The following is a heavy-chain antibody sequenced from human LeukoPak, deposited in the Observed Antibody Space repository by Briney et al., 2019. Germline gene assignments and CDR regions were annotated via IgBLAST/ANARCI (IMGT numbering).Heavy chain of an antibody. CDR2: IGGSGDNK. J-gene: IGHJ4*02. CDR1: GFSFSTYA. V-gene: IGHV3-23*01. CDR3: AKVGPSGELSFSDY. D-gene: IGHD3-10*01. Sequence: GGSLRLSCAASGFSFSTYAMKWVRQAPGRGLEWVSTIGGSGDNKYYADSVKGRFTISRENSKNTLSLQMNSLRAEDTAVYYCAKVGPSGELSFSDYWGQGTLVTVSS.